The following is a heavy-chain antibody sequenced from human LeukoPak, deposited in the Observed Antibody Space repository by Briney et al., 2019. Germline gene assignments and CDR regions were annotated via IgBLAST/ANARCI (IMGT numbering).Heavy chain of an antibody. CDR3: ARPSGYGNGWYMY. J-gene: IGHJ4*02. D-gene: IGHD6-19*01. CDR1: GYIFTNYW. V-gene: IGHV5-51*01. Sequence: GESLKISCKVSGYIFTNYWIGWVRQMPGKGLEWMGIIYPGDPDTRYSPSFQGQVTISADKSISTAYLQWSSLKASDTAMYYCARPSGYGNGWYMYWGQGTLVTVSS. CDR2: IYPGDPDT.